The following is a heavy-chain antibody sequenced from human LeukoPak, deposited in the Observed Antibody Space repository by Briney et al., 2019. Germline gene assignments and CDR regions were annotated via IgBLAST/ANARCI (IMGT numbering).Heavy chain of an antibody. J-gene: IGHJ6*03. D-gene: IGHD6-19*01. CDR3: AREWASSGWYISYMAV. Sequence: GGSLRLSCTASGFSVSSYYMTWVRQAPGKGLEWVSVSYAGGSTYYADSVKGRFTISRDNSNNTLYLQMNSLRAEDTAMYYCAREWASSGWYISYMAVWGKGTTVTVSS. V-gene: IGHV3-53*01. CDR1: GFSVSSYY. CDR2: SYAGGST.